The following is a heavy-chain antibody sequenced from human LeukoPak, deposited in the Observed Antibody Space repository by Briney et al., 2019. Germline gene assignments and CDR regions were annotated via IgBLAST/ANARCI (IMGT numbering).Heavy chain of an antibody. D-gene: IGHD3-10*01. CDR1: GFTFSSYG. V-gene: IGHV3-30*02. CDR3: AKSLGVVRGVYL. Sequence: GGSLRLSCAASGFTFSSYGMHWVRQAPGKGLEWVAFIRYDGGNKYYADSVKGRFTISRDNSKNTLYLQMNSLRAEDTAVFYCAKSLGVVRGVYLWGQGTLVTVSS. CDR2: IRYDGGNK. J-gene: IGHJ4*02.